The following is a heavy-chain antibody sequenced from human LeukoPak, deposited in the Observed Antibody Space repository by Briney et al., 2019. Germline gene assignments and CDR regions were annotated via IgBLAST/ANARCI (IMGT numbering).Heavy chain of an antibody. D-gene: IGHD5-24*01. CDR3: ARDVGRMATIQPRRDY. J-gene: IGHJ4*02. V-gene: IGHV1-18*01. CDR1: GYTFTSYG. CDR2: ISGYNGNT. Sequence: ASVKVSCKASGYTFTSYGISWVRQAPGKGLGWMGWISGYNGNTNYAQKLQGRVTMTTDTSTSTAYMELRSLRSDDTAVYYCARDVGRMATIQPRRDYWGQGTLVTVSS.